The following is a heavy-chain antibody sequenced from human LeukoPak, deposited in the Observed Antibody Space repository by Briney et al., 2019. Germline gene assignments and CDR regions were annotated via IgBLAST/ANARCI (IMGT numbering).Heavy chain of an antibody. D-gene: IGHD4-17*01. Sequence: GRSLRLSCAASGFTFDDYAMHWVRQAPGKGLEWVSGISWNSGSIGYADSAKGRFTISRDSAKNSLYLQMNSLRAEDTALYYCAKDWEGYGDYGGYFDYWGQGTLVTVSS. J-gene: IGHJ4*02. CDR1: GFTFDDYA. CDR3: AKDWEGYGDYGGYFDY. V-gene: IGHV3-9*01. CDR2: ISWNSGSI.